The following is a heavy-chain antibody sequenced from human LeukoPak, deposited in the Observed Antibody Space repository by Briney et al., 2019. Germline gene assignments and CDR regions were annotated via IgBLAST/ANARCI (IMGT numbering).Heavy chain of an antibody. Sequence: PGRSLRLSCATSGFSFSSYGMHWVRQAPGKGLEWVAVIWYDGSNKYYADSVKGRFTISRDNSKNTLYLQVDSLRAEDTAVYYCARDVAHDARGYFDYWGQGTLVTVSS. D-gene: IGHD3-10*01. CDR3: ARDVAHDARGYFDY. J-gene: IGHJ4*02. CDR1: GFSFSSYG. CDR2: IWYDGSNK. V-gene: IGHV3-33*01.